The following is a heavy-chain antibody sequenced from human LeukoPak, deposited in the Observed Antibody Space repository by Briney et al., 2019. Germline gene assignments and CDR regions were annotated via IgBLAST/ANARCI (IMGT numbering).Heavy chain of an antibody. Sequence: ASVKVSCKASGYTFTSYGISWVRQAPGQGLEWMGWISAYNGNTNYAQKLQGRVTMTTDTSTSTAYMELRSLRSDDTAVYSCARQESRNYYFEGLDYWGQGTLVTVSS. V-gene: IGHV1-18*01. CDR1: GYTFTSYG. J-gene: IGHJ4*02. CDR2: ISAYNGNT. D-gene: IGHD3-22*01. CDR3: ARQESRNYYFEGLDY.